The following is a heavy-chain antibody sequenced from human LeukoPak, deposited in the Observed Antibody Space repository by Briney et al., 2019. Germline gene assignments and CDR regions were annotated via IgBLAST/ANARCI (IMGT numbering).Heavy chain of an antibody. Sequence: GGSLRLSCAASGFTFISYGMHWARQAPGKGLEWVAVISYDGSNKYYADSVKGRFTISRDNSKNTLYLQMNSLRAEDTAVYYCARGPTTVVTHFDYWGQGTLVTVSS. CDR1: GFTFISYG. D-gene: IGHD4-23*01. CDR2: ISYDGSNK. V-gene: IGHV3-30*03. CDR3: ARGPTTVVTHFDY. J-gene: IGHJ4*02.